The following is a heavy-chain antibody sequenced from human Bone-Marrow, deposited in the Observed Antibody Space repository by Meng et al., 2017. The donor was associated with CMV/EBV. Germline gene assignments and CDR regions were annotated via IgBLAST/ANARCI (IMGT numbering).Heavy chain of an antibody. CDR1: GCSISSYY. V-gene: IGHV4-59*01. D-gene: IGHD3-3*01. CDR2: IYYSGST. CDR3: ARWGVFLEWLLFDY. Sequence: SETLSLTCTVSGCSISSYYWSWIRQPPGKGLEWIGYIYYSGSTNYNPSLKSRVTISVDTSKNQFSLKLSSVTAADTAVYYCARWGVFLEWLLFDYWGKGTVVTVSS. J-gene: IGHJ4*02.